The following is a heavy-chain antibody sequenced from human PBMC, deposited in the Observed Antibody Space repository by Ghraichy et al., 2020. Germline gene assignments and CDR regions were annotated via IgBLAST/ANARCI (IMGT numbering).Heavy chain of an antibody. CDR3: SRGVPVIIGYYFDS. V-gene: IGHV3-49*04. CDR1: GFAFGDYA. CDR2: IRGNAYGGTT. D-gene: IGHD3-10*01. Sequence: GESLNISCTASGFAFGDYAMNWVRQAPGKGLEWVGIIRGNAYGGTTEYAASVKGRFTISRDDYKSIAYLQMNSLKSEDTGVYYCSRGVPVIIGYYFDSWGQGTLVTVSS. J-gene: IGHJ4*02.